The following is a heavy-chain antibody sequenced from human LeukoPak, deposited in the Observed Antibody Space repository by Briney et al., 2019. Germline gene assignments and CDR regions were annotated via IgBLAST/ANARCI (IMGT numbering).Heavy chain of an antibody. V-gene: IGHV4-59*01. D-gene: IGHD5-24*01. J-gene: IGHJ4*02. Sequence: KSSETLSLTCTVSGGSISSYYWSWIRQPPGKGLEWIGYIYYSGYTNYNPSLKSRVTISVDTSKNQFSLKLSSVTAADTAVYYCARPSNRRDGYNYDYFDYWGQGTLVTVSS. CDR3: ARPSNRRDGYNYDYFDY. CDR1: GGSISSYY. CDR2: IYYSGYT.